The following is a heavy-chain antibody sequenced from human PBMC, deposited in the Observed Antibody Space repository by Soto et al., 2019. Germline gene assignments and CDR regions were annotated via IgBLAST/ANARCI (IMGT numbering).Heavy chain of an antibody. CDR3: VRDGTKTLRDWFDP. J-gene: IGHJ5*02. CDR2: IYATGTT. Sequence: SETLSLTCTVSGASISGFYWSWIRKSVGKGLEWIGRIYATGTTDYNPSLKSRVMMSVDTSKKQFSLKLRSVTAADTAVYYCVRDGTKTLRDWFDPWGQGISVTVSS. CDR1: GASISGFY. V-gene: IGHV4-4*07. D-gene: IGHD1-1*01.